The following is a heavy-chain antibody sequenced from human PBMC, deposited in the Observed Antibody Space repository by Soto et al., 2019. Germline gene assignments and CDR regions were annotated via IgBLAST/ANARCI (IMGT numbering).Heavy chain of an antibody. Sequence: GGSLRLSCAASGFTFSSYGMHWVRQAPGKGLEWVAVIWYDGSNKYYADSVKGRFTISRDNSKNTLYLQMNSLRAEDTAVYYCARDRWEVVAAYYYYYMDVWGKGTTVTVSS. D-gene: IGHD2-15*01. V-gene: IGHV3-33*01. J-gene: IGHJ6*03. CDR1: GFTFSSYG. CDR3: ARDRWEVVAAYYYYYMDV. CDR2: IWYDGSNK.